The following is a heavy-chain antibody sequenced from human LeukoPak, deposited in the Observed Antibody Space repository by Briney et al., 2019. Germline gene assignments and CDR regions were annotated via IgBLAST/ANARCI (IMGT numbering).Heavy chain of an antibody. CDR1: GFTFDDYA. Sequence: GGSLRLSCAASGFTFDDYAMHWVRQAPGKGLEWVSGISWNSGSIGYADSVKGRFTISRDNAKNSLYLQMNSLRAEDTAVYYCAKGSGKFDYWGQGTLVTVSS. CDR2: ISWNSGSI. J-gene: IGHJ4*02. CDR3: AKGSGKFDY. D-gene: IGHD3-10*01. V-gene: IGHV3-9*01.